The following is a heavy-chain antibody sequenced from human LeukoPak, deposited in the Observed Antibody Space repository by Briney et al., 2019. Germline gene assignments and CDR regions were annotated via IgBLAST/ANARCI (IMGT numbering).Heavy chain of an antibody. CDR1: GGTFSSYA. V-gene: IGHV1-69*01. Sequence: SVKVSCKASGGTFSSYAIYWVRQAPGQGLEWMGGIIPIFGPTNYAQKFQGRVTITADESTGYMELSSLRSADTAVYYCARITWSGSYFSAVWGQGTLVTVSS. J-gene: IGHJ4*02. CDR3: ARITWSGSYFSAV. CDR2: IIPIFGPT. D-gene: IGHD1-26*01.